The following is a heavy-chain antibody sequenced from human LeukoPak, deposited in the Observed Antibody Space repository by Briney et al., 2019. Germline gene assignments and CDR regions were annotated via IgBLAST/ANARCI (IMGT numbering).Heavy chain of an antibody. J-gene: IGHJ4*02. CDR3: TWSGEAD. CDR2: IKKDGSET. V-gene: IGHV3-7*01. CDR1: GFTFSNYW. Sequence: GGSLRLSCEGSGFTFSNYWMGWVRRAPGKGLEWVADIKKDGSETYYVDSVKGRFTISRDNAKHSVFLQMNSLRAEDTAVYYCTWSGEADWGQGTLVTVSS. D-gene: IGHD3-3*01.